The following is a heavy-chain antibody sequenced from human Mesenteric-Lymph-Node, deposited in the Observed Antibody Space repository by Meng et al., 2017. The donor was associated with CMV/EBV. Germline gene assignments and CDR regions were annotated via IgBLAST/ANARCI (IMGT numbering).Heavy chain of an antibody. CDR1: GYRFSDYL. CDR2: IYPGDSDT. Sequence: ISCKGSGYRFSDYLIVWVRQIPGRGLEWMGIIYPGDSDTRYSPSFRGQVSISADKSINTAYLQWSSLKASDTAMYYCARPASGFTFDYWGQGTLVTVS. V-gene: IGHV5-51*01. D-gene: IGHD6-25*01. CDR3: ARPASGFTFDY. J-gene: IGHJ4*02.